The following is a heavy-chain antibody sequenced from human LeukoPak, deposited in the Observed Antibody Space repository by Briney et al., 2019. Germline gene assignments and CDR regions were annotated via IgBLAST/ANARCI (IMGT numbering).Heavy chain of an antibody. J-gene: IGHJ3*02. V-gene: IGHV1-3*01. CDR2: INAGNGNT. CDR3: ARGFVLDSGSYYEYDAFDI. Sequence: ASVKVSCKASGYTFTSYAMHWVRQAPGQRLEWMGWINAGNGNTKYSQKFQGRVTITRDTSASTAYMELSSLRSEDTAVYYCARGFVLDSGSYYEYDAFDIWGQGTMVTVSS. D-gene: IGHD1-26*01. CDR1: GYTFTSYA.